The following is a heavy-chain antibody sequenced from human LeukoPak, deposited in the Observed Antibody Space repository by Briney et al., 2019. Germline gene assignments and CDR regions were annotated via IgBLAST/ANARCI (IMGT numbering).Heavy chain of an antibody. CDR2: INPNSGGT. V-gene: IGHV1-2*06. Sequence: ASVKVSCKASGYTFTGYYMHWVRQAPGQGLEWMGRINPNSGGTNYAQKFQGRVTMTRDTSISTAYMELSRLRSDDTAVYYCARGPWVRPHSGWPRYYGMDVWGQGTTVTVSS. CDR3: ARGPWVRPHSGWPRYYGMDV. D-gene: IGHD6-19*01. CDR1: GYTFTGYY. J-gene: IGHJ6*02.